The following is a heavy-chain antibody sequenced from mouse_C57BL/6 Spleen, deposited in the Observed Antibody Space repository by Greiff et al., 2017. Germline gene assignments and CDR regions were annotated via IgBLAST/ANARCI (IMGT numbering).Heavy chain of an antibody. CDR3: ARGLYSNHFDY. V-gene: IGHV1-85*01. J-gene: IGHJ2*01. CDR2: IYPRDGST. CDR1: GYTFTSYD. Sequence: VKLVESGPELVKPGASVKLSCKASGYTFTSYDINWVKQRPGQGLEWIGWIYPRDGSTKYNEKFKGKATLTVDTSSSTAYMELHSLTSEDSAVYFCARGLYSNHFDYWGQGTTLTVSS. D-gene: IGHD2-5*01.